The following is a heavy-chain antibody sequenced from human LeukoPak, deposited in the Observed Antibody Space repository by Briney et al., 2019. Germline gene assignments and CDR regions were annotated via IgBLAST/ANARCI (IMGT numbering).Heavy chain of an antibody. V-gene: IGHV2-5*02. CDR1: GFSLSTSGVG. J-gene: IGHJ5*01. Sequence: SGPTLVNPTQTLTLTCTFSGFSLSTSGVGVGWIRQPPGKALEWLALIYWDDDKRYSPSLKSRLTITKDTSKNQVVLTMTNMDPVDPAPYYCAPLIAAEAEGNRFDPWGQGTLVTVSS. CDR2: IYWDDDK. D-gene: IGHD3-22*01. CDR3: APLIAAEAEGNRFDP.